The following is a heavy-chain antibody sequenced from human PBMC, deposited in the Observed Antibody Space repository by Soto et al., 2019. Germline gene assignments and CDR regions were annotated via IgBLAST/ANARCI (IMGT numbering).Heavy chain of an antibody. CDR2: ISSSSSTI. Sequence: PGGSLRLSCAVSGFTFSSYSMNWVRQAPGRGLEWVSYISSSSSTIYYADSVKGRFTISRDNAKNSLYLQMNSLRAEDTAVYYCARQYYYYYMDVWGKGTTVTVSS. CDR3: ARQYYYYYMDV. J-gene: IGHJ6*03. V-gene: IGHV3-48*01. CDR1: GFTFSSYS.